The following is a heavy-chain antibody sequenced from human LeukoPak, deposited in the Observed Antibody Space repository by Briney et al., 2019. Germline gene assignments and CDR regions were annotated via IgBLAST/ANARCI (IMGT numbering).Heavy chain of an antibody. CDR1: GGSISSYY. CDR2: IYYSGST. Sequence: SGTLSLTCTVSGGSISSYYWSWIRQPPGKGLEWVGYIYYSGSTYYNPSLKSRVTISVETSRTQFSLKLSSVTAADTAVYYCARRAGGSGSYYREYWGQGTLVTVSS. V-gene: IGHV4-59*08. D-gene: IGHD3-10*01. J-gene: IGHJ4*02. CDR3: ARRAGGSGSYYREY.